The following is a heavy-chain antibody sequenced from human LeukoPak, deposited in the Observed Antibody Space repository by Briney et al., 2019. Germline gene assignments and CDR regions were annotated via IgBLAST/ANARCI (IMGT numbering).Heavy chain of an antibody. CDR1: GYAFSSFG. D-gene: IGHD5-12*01. CDR3: ARRHVDSYYYGMDV. CDR2: IWSDGSKA. Sequence: GGSLRLSCVASGYAFSSFGIHRVRQAPGKGLEWVAIIWSDGSKAYYADSVKGRFTISRDNSKNTLYLQMSGLRVDDTAMYYCARRHVDSYYYGMDVWGQGTTVTVSS. V-gene: IGHV3-33*01. J-gene: IGHJ6*02.